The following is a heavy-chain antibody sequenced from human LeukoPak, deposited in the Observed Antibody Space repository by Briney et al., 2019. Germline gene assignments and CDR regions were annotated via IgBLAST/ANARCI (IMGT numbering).Heavy chain of an antibody. Sequence: ASVKVSCKASGGTFSSYAISWVRQAPGQGLEWMGGIIPIFGTANYAQKFQGRVTITADESTSTAYMELSSLRSEDTAVYYCARAERLYYYDSSGYSEFDYWGQGTLVTVSS. CDR3: ARAERLYYYDSSGYSEFDY. CDR1: GGTFSSYA. D-gene: IGHD3-22*01. V-gene: IGHV1-69*13. CDR2: IIPIFGTA. J-gene: IGHJ4*02.